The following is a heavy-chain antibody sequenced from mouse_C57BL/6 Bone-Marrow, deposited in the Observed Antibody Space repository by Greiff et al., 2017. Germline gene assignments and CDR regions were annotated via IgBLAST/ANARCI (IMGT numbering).Heavy chain of an antibody. CDR3: ARDYGSSYYWYFDV. CDR1: GYTFTDYN. D-gene: IGHD1-1*01. V-gene: IGHV1-18*01. CDR2: INPNNGGT. Sequence: VQLQQSGPELVKPGASVKIPCKASGYTFTDYNMDWVKQSPGKSLEWIGDINPNNGGTLYNQKVKGKATLPVDKSSSTAYIELRSLTSEDTAVSDGARDYGSSYYWYFDVWGTGTTVTVSS. J-gene: IGHJ1*03.